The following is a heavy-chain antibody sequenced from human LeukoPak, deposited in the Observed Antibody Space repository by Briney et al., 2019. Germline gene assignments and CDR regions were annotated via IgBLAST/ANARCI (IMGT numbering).Heavy chain of an antibody. V-gene: IGHV4-30-4*01. CDR1: GGSISSGDYY. D-gene: IGHD3-22*01. J-gene: IGHJ5*02. CDR2: TYYSGST. CDR3: ARPYYYDSRIDP. Sequence: PSQTLSLTCTVSGGSISSGDYYWSWIRQPPGKGLEWIGYTYYSGSTYYNPALKSRATISVDTSKNQFSLKLTSVTAADTAVYYCARPYYYDSRIDPWGQGTLVTVSS.